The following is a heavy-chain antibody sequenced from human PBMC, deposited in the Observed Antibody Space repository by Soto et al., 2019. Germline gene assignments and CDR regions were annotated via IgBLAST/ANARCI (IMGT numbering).Heavy chain of an antibody. D-gene: IGHD5-12*01. J-gene: IGHJ4*02. CDR1: GFTLSNYW. Sequence: EVQLVESGGNLVQPGGSLRLSCAASGFTLSNYWMHWVRQAPGKGPVWVSRTNSDGSDTVYADSVKGRFTVSSDIAKNTVSLQMNSLGGEDTAVYYCARGSGYDFDSWGPGTLVTVSS. V-gene: IGHV3-74*01. CDR3: ARGSGYDFDS. CDR2: TNSDGSDT.